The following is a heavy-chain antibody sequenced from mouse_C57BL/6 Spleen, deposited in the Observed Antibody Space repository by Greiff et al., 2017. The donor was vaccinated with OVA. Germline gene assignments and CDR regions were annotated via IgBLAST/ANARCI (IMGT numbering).Heavy chain of an antibody. V-gene: IGHV1-47*01. D-gene: IGHD2-3*01. Sequence: VQLQQSGAELVKPGASVKMSCKASGYTFTTYPIDWMKQNHGKSLEWIGNFHPYTDDTKYNEKFKGTATLTVEKSSSTVYLELSRLTSDDSSVYYCARRYDGYYGSMDDWGQGTSVTVSS. J-gene: IGHJ4*01. CDR2: FHPYTDDT. CDR3: ARRYDGYYGSMDD. CDR1: GYTFTTYP.